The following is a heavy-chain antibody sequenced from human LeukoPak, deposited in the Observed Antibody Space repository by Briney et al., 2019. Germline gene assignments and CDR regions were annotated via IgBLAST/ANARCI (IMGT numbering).Heavy chain of an antibody. CDR1: GYTLTELS. D-gene: IGHD3-16*02. V-gene: IGHV1-24*01. J-gene: IGHJ4*02. CDR2: FDPEDGET. CDR3: ATAGTTFGGVIAKYYFDY. Sequence: GASVKVSCKVSGYTLTELSMHWVRQAPGKGLEWMGGFDPEDGETIYAQKFQGIVTMTEDTSTDTAYMELSSLRSEDTAVYYCATAGTTFGGVIAKYYFDYWGQGTLVTVSS.